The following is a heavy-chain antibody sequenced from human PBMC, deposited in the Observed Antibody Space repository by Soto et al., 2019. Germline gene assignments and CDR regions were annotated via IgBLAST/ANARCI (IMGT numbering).Heavy chain of an antibody. CDR2: VSSDGNNK. D-gene: IGHD3-10*01. J-gene: IGHJ4*02. Sequence: GGSLRVSCAASGFTFSTYAMNWVRQAPGKGLEWVAVVSSDGNNKYYADSVKGRFTISRDNSKNTLYLQMNSLGAEDTAVYYCARLYGSGSYYERGEWYFDYWGQGILVTVSS. CDR3: ARLYGSGSYYERGEWYFDY. V-gene: IGHV3-30-3*01. CDR1: GFTFSTYA.